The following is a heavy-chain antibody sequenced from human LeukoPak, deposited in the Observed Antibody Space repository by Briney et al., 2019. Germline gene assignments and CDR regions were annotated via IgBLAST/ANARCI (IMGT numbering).Heavy chain of an antibody. CDR3: ARLVPAASPRYYYGMDV. Sequence: GESLKISCKASGYSFATYWIGWVRQMPGKGLEWMGMIYPGDSDTRYSPSFQGQVTISADKSISTAYLQWSSLKASDTAMYYCARLVPAASPRYYYGMDVWGQGTTVTVSS. V-gene: IGHV5-51*01. CDR2: IYPGDSDT. D-gene: IGHD2-2*01. CDR1: GYSFATYW. J-gene: IGHJ6*02.